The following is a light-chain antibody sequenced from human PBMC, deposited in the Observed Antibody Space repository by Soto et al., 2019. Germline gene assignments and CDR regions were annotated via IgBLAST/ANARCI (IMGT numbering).Light chain of an antibody. CDR2: VAS. CDR3: HQFNIRPPT. V-gene: IGKV3-15*01. Sequence: ETVMTQSPATLSASPGERATLSCRASQSVGNNIAWYQQKPGQAPRLLIYVASIRATGIPARFSGSGSGTEFTLTVTSLQSEDFAVYYCHQFNIRPPTFGGGTKVEIK. CDR1: QSVGNN. J-gene: IGKJ4*01.